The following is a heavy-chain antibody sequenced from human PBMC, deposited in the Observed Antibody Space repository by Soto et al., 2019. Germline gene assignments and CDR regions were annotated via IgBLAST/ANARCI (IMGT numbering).Heavy chain of an antibody. CDR1: GGSISSYY. CDR2: IYYSGST. CDR3: ARDSVGLFGDAFDI. J-gene: IGHJ3*02. Sequence: SETLSLTCTVSGGSISSYYWSWIRQPPGKGLEWIGYIYYSGSTNYNPSHKSRVTISVDTSKNQFSLKLSSVTAADTAVYYCARDSVGLFGDAFDIWGQGTMVTVSS. D-gene: IGHD2-21*01. V-gene: IGHV4-59*01.